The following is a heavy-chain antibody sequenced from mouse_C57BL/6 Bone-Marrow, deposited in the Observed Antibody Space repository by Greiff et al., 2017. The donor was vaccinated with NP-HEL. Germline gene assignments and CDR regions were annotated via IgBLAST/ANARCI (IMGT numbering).Heavy chain of an antibody. D-gene: IGHD1-1*01. CDR3: ARLYYGSKDWYFDV. V-gene: IGHV5-16*01. CDR2: INYDGSST. CDR1: GFTFSDYY. J-gene: IGHJ1*03. Sequence: DVHLVESEGGLVQPGSSMKLSCTASGFTFSDYYMAWVRQVPEKGLEWVANINYDGSSTYYLDSLKSRFIISRDNAKNILYLQMSSLKSEDTATYYCARLYYGSKDWYFDVWGTGTTVTVSS.